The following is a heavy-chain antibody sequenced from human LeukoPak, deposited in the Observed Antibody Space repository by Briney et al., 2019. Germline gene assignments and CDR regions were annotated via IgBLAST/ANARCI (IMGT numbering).Heavy chain of an antibody. D-gene: IGHD4-11*01. CDR2: INSDGSST. Sequence: GGSLRLSCAASGFAFSSYWMHWVRQAPGTGLVWVSRINSDGSSTTYADSVQGRFTISRDNAKNTLYLQMNSLRADDTAVYYCARSVYSYYANWFDPWGQGTLVTVSS. J-gene: IGHJ5*02. CDR1: GFAFSSYW. V-gene: IGHV3-74*01. CDR3: ARSVYSYYANWFDP.